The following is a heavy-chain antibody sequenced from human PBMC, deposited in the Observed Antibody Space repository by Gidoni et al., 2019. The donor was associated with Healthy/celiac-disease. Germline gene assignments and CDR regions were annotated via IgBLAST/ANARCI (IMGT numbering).Heavy chain of an antibody. CDR1: GYTFTSYY. Sequence: QVQLVQSGAEVKKPGASVKVSCTASGYTFTSYYIHWVRQAPGQGLEWMGIINPSGGSTSYAQKFQGRVTMTRDTSTSTVYMELSSLRSEDKAVYYCTRGAVSEGAVAFDYWGQGTLVTVSS. V-gene: IGHV1-46*01. CDR3: TRGAVSEGAVAFDY. J-gene: IGHJ4*02. CDR2: INPSGGST. D-gene: IGHD6-19*01.